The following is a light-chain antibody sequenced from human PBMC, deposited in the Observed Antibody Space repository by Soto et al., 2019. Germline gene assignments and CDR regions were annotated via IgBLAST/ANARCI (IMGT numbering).Light chain of an antibody. J-gene: IGKJ2*01. V-gene: IGKV2-24*01. CDR2: KVS. CDR1: QSLVHSDGNTY. Sequence: DIVLTQTPLSSPVTLGQPASISCRSSQSLVHSDGNTYLSWFHQRPGQPPRLLIDKVSNRFSGGPDRFSGSGAATDFTLKISSVEAEDVGIYFCMQATQYRPYTFGQGTKLEIK. CDR3: MQATQYRPYT.